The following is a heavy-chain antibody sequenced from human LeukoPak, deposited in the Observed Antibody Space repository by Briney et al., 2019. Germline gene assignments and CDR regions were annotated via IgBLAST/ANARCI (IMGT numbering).Heavy chain of an antibody. V-gene: IGHV4-34*01. J-gene: IGHJ3*02. CDR1: GGSFSGYY. Sequence: PSETLSLTCAVYGGSFSGYYWSWIRQPPGKGLEWIGEINHSGSTNYNPSLKRRVTISVDTSKNQFSLKLSSVTAADTAVYYCARGLMVVKGAFDIWGQGTMVTVSS. D-gene: IGHD4/OR15-4a*01. CDR3: ARGLMVVKGAFDI. CDR2: INHSGST.